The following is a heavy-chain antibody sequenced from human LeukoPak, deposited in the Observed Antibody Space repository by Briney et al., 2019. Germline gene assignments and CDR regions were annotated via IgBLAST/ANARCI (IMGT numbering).Heavy chain of an antibody. CDR2: ISYDGSNK. V-gene: IGHV3-30*18. CDR3: AKSYGSYYYYYYMDV. J-gene: IGHJ6*03. Sequence: SGGSLRLSCAASGFTFDDYAMHWVRQAPGKGLEWVAVISYDGSNKYYADSVKGRFTISRDNSKNTLYLQMNSLRAEDTAVYYCAKSYGSYYYYYYMDVWGKGTTVTVSS. D-gene: IGHD1-26*01. CDR1: GFTFDDYA.